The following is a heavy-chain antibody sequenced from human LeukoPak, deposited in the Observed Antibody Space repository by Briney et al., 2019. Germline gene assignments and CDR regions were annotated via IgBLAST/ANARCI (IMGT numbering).Heavy chain of an antibody. V-gene: IGHV3-30-3*01. Sequence: GGSLRLSCAVSGFTFSSYVMHWVRQAPGKGLEWVAVISYDGSNKYYADSVKGRFTISRDNSKNTLYLQMNSLRAEDTAVYYCARDLSPYYSSGCDYWGQGTLVTVSS. CDR3: ARDLSPYYSSGCDY. CDR2: ISYDGSNK. D-gene: IGHD6-19*01. CDR1: GFTFSSYV. J-gene: IGHJ4*02.